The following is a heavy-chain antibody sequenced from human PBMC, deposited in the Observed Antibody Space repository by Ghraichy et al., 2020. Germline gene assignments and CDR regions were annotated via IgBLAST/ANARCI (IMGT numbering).Heavy chain of an antibody. V-gene: IGHV3-23*01. CDR2: ISGSGGST. CDR3: ASKTTVTLLYYFDY. CDR1: GFTFSSYS. D-gene: IGHD4-11*01. J-gene: IGHJ4*02. Sequence: GGSLRLSCAASGFTFSSYSMSWVRQAPGKGLEWVSAISGSGGSTYYADSVKGRFTISRDNSKNTLYLQMNSLRAEDTAVYYCASKTTVTLLYYFDYWGQGTLVTVSS.